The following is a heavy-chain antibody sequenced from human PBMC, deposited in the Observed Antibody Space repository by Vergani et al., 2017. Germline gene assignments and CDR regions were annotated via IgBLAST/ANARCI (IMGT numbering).Heavy chain of an antibody. CDR1: GFPLGQYW. CDR2: VKSDGNSA. Sequence: EVQLVESGGGLVQPGGSLRLSCAASGFPLGQYWMHWVRQTPGTGLEWVSRVKSDGNSAMYADSVKGRFTISRDNSKNTLYLEMKSLRVEDTAVYYCARARCGGACFMSNWLDTWGQGTLVSVSS. J-gene: IGHJ5*02. CDR3: ARARCGGACFMSNWLDT. D-gene: IGHD2-21*02. V-gene: IGHV3-74*03.